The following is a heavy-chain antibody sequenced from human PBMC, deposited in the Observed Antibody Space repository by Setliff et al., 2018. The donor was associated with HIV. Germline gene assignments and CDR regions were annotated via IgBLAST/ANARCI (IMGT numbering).Heavy chain of an antibody. CDR3: TSGHSGSYFDYYYYFHGMDV. V-gene: IGHV3-49*04. D-gene: IGHD1-26*01. CDR2: IRSKAYGGTT. J-gene: IGHJ6*02. Sequence: GGSLRLSCAASGFTFSSYSMNWVRQAPGKGLEWVGFIRSKAYGGTTEYAASVKDRFTVSRDDSKSIAYLEMTSPKTEDTAVYYFTSGHSGSYFDYYYYFHGMDVWGQGTTVTVSS. CDR1: GFTFSSYS.